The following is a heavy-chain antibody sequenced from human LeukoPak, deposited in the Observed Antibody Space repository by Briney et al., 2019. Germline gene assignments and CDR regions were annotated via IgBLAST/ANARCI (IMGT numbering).Heavy chain of an antibody. CDR3: AREKRPTRLVKVYNWFDP. CDR1: GYTFTSYA. D-gene: IGHD3-9*01. V-gene: IGHV1-3*01. CDR2: INAGNGNT. J-gene: IGHJ5*02. Sequence: ASVKVSCKASGYTFTSYAMHWVRQAPGQRLEWMGWINAGNGNTKYSQKFQGRVTITRDTSASTAYMELSSLRSEDAAVYYCAREKRPTRLVKVYNWFDPWGQGTLVTVSS.